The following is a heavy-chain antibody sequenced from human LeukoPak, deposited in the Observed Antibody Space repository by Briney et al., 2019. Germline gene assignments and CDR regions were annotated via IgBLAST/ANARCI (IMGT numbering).Heavy chain of an antibody. J-gene: IGHJ2*01. V-gene: IGHV3-48*01. CDR3: ARDQKYLDWYFDL. Sequence: GGSLRLSCAASGFTFSSYSMNWVRQAPGKGLGWVSYISSSSSTIYYADSVKGRFTISRDNAKNSLYLQMNSLRAEDTAVYYCARDQKYLDWYFDLWGRGTLVTVSS. CDR1: GFTFSSYS. D-gene: IGHD2-2*01. CDR2: ISSSSSTI.